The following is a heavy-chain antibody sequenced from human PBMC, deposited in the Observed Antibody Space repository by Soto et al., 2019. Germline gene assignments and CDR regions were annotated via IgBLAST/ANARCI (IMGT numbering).Heavy chain of an antibody. Sequence: QVQLQESGPVLVKPSETLSLTCTVSGGSISSYYWSWIRQPPGKGLEWIGYIYYSGSTNYNPSLKCRVTISVDTSKNQFSLKLSSVTAADTAVYYCARGGSYRPFDYWGQGTLVTVSS. J-gene: IGHJ4*02. V-gene: IGHV4-59*08. CDR3: ARGGSYRPFDY. CDR1: GGSISSYY. CDR2: IYYSGST. D-gene: IGHD3-16*02.